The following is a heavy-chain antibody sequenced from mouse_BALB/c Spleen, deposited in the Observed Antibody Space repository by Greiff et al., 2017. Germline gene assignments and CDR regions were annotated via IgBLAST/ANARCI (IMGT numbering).Heavy chain of an antibody. J-gene: IGHJ4*01. CDR3: SGYGNAMDY. V-gene: IGHV14-4*02. CDR1: GFNIKDYY. CDR2: IDPENGDT. D-gene: IGHD2-2*01. Sequence: EVQVVESGAELVRSGASVKLSCTASGFNIKDYYMHWVKQRPEQGLEWIGWIDPENGDTEYAPKFQGKATMTADTSSNTAYLQLSSLTSEDTAVYYCSGYGNAMDYWGQGTSVTVSS.